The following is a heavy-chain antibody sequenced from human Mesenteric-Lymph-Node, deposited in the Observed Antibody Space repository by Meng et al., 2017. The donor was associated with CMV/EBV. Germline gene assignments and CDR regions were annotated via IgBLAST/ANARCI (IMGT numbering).Heavy chain of an antibody. V-gene: IGHV4-39*07. J-gene: IGHJ3*02. CDR3: AKEGPGKYSEAFDI. D-gene: IGHD2-21*01. Sequence: SETLSLTCNVSGVSITSSTSYWVWIRQPPGRGLEWIGSVSYSGSAYYNPSLKSRVNIFLDTSKNDFSLKLNSVTAADTALYYCAKEGPGKYSEAFDIWGHGTMVTVSS. CDR1: GVSITSSTSY. CDR2: VSYSGSA.